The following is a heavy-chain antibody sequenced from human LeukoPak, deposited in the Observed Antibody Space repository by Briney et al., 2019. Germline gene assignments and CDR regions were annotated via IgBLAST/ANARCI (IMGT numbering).Heavy chain of an antibody. J-gene: IGHJ4*02. CDR1: GYTFTSYG. D-gene: IGHD6-6*01. Sequence: SVKVSCKASGYTFTSYGISWVRQAPGQGLEWMGGIIPIFGTANYAQKFQGRVTITADESTSTAYMELSSLRSEDTAVYYCARDDASSSDYWGQGTLVTVSS. CDR2: IIPIFGTA. V-gene: IGHV1-69*13. CDR3: ARDDASSSDY.